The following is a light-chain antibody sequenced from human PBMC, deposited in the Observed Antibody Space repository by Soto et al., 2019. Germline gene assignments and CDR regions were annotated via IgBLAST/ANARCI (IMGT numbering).Light chain of an antibody. Sequence: DIQMTQSPSTLSASVGDRVTITCRASQSISSRLAWYQQKPGKAPKLLIYDASTLESGVPSRFSGSGSGTEFTLIIYSLQPDDFATYYCQQYNTYSYTFGQGTKLEIK. V-gene: IGKV1-5*01. CDR2: DAS. J-gene: IGKJ2*01. CDR1: QSISSR. CDR3: QQYNTYSYT.